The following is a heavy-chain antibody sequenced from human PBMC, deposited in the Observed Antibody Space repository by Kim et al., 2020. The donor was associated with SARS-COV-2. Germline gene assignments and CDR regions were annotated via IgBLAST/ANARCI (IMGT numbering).Heavy chain of an antibody. D-gene: IGHD3-3*01. Sequence: SLKSRVTISVDTSKNQFSLKLSSVPAAGTAVYYCARGRITIFGVVTEFDYWGQGTLVTVSS. J-gene: IGHJ4*02. CDR3: ARGRITIFGVVTEFDY. V-gene: IGHV4-31*02.